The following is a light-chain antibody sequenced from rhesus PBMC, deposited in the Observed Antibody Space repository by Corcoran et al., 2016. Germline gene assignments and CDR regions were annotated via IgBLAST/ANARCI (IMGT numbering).Light chain of an antibody. CDR1: QNIYSN. J-gene: IGKJ2*01. CDR3: QHYYDNPYS. Sequence: DIQMTQSPSALSASVGDRVTISCRASQNIYSNLAWYQQKPGKASKRLISAASSLQTGIPSRFSGSGSGTDFTLTITSLQPEDSASYYCQHYYDNPYSFGQGTKVEIK. CDR2: AAS. V-gene: IGKV1S12*01.